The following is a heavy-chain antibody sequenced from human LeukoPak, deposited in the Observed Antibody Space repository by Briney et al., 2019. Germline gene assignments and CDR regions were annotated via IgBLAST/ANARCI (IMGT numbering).Heavy chain of an antibody. V-gene: IGHV3-7*05. J-gene: IGHJ4*02. CDR1: GFTFSSYW. CDR2: IKGDGSEQ. CDR3: ARDFTAFDY. Sequence: PGGSLRLSCAASGFTFSSYWMTWVRQAPGKGLEWVANIKGDGSEQQYVDSVKGRFAISRDNTKNSLYLQMKSLRAEDTAVYYCARDFTAFDYWGQGTLVTVSS. D-gene: IGHD3-16*01.